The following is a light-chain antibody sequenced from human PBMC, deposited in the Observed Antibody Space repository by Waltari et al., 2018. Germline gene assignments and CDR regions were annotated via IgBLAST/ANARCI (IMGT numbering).Light chain of an antibody. V-gene: IGLV1-40*01. Sequence: QSVLTQPPSMSGAPGQKVTITSPGGSSNFGAGLDFPRYQPFPGAAPKLLIFGNTTRASGVPGRFSGSKSGTSASLAIAGLQSEDEAVYYCQSFDNNLSGSVFGGGTKLTVL. CDR3: QSFDNNLSGSV. CDR1: SSNFGAGLD. CDR2: GNT. J-gene: IGLJ3*02.